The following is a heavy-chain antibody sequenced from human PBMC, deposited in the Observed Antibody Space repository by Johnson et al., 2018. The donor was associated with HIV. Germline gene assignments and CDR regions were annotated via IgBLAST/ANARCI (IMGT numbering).Heavy chain of an antibody. CDR3: ARGRISMTVVDLRGGGFDI. D-gene: IGHD3-22*01. Sequence: QMLLVESGGGLVKPGGSLRLSCAASGFTFSDYDMSWIRQAPGKGLEWVSFISRSGSTIYYADSVKGRFTVSRDNSKNTLYLQMSSLRVEDTAVYVCARGRISMTVVDLRGGGFDIWGQGTKVTVSS. V-gene: IGHV3-11*04. CDR1: GFTFSDYD. CDR2: ISRSGSTI. J-gene: IGHJ3*02.